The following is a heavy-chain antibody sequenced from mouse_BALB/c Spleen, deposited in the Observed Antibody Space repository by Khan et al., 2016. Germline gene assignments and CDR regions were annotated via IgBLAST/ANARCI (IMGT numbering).Heavy chain of an antibody. V-gene: IGHV14-3*02. D-gene: IGHD2-1*01. Sequence: VQLQQSGAELVKAGASIKLSCTASGFTIKDTYLHWVRQRPEQGLEWIGRIDPTNGNTKYESKFQGKATITSDTSSNTAYLQFSSLTSEDTAVFYCVSTGNFALDYWGQGTSVTVSS. CDR3: VSTGNFALDY. CDR1: GFTIKDTY. J-gene: IGHJ4*01. CDR2: IDPTNGNT.